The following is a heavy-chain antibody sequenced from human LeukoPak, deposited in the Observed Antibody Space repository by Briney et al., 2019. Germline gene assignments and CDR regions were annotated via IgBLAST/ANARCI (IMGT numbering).Heavy chain of an antibody. D-gene: IGHD3-3*01. CDR3: ARDRKDTPPNVGYYDFWSGYYYGMDV. CDR1: GGSISSSSYY. CDR2: IYYSGST. J-gene: IGHJ6*02. Sequence: PSETLSLTCTVSGGSISSSSYYWGWIRQPPGKGLEWIGSIYYSGSTYYNPSLKSRVTISVDTSKNQFSPKLSSVTAADTAVYYCARDRKDTPPNVGYYDFWSGYYYGMDVWGQGTTVTVSS. V-gene: IGHV4-39*07.